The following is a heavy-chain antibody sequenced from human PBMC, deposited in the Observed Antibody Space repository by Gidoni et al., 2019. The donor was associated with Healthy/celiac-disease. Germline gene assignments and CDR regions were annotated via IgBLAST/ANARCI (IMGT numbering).Heavy chain of an antibody. D-gene: IGHD1-7*01. CDR2: IDPSDSYT. V-gene: IGHV5-10-1*01. J-gene: IGHJ4*02. Sequence: WVRQMPGKGLEWMGRIDPSDSYTNYSPSFQGPVTISADKSISTAYLQWSGLKASDTAMYYCSRFYEGITGTNFFDYWGQGTLVTFSS. CDR3: SRFYEGITGTNFFDY.